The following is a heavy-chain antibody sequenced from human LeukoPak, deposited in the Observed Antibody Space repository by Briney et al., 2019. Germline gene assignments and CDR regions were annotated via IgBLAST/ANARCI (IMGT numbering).Heavy chain of an antibody. V-gene: IGHV1-2*02. J-gene: IGHJ6*02. CDR3: ASAMVDYYGMDV. CDR2: INPNSGGT. D-gene: IGHD5-18*01. CDR1: GYTFTGYY. Sequence: ASVKVSCKASGYTFTGYYMHWVRQAPGQGLEWMGWINPNSGGTNYAQKFQGRVTMTRDTSISTAYMELSGLRSDDTAVYYCASAMVDYYGMDVWGQGTTVTVSS.